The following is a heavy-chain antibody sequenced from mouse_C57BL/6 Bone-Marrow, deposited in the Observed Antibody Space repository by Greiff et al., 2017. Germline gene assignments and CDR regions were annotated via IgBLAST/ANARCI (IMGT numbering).Heavy chain of an antibody. CDR1: EYEFPSHD. CDR2: INSDGGST. J-gene: IGHJ4*01. V-gene: IGHV5-2*01. Sequence: DVHLVESGGVLVQPGESLKLSCESTEYEFPSHDMSWVRKTPEKRLELVAAINSDGGSTYYPDTMERRFIISRDNTKKTLYLQMSSLRSEDTALYYCSRLDSNYHYAMDDWGQGTSVTVSS. D-gene: IGHD2-5*01. CDR3: SRLDSNYHYAMDD.